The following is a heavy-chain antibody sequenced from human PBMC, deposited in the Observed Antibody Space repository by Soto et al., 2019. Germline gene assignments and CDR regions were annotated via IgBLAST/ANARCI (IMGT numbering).Heavy chain of an antibody. J-gene: IGHJ6*02. CDR3: ARVAAAGNTLYYYYGMDV. CDR2: IYPGDSDT. D-gene: IGHD6-13*01. V-gene: IGHV5-51*01. CDR1: GYSLTSYW. Sequence: PGESLKISCKGSGYSLTSYWIGWVRQMPGKGLEWMGIIYPGDSDTRYSPSFQGQVTISADKSISTAYLQWSSLKASDTAMYYCARVAAAGNTLYYYYGMDVWGQGTTVTVSS.